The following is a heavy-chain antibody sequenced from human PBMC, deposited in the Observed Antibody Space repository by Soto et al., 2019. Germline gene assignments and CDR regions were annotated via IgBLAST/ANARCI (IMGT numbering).Heavy chain of an antibody. CDR3: ARVTGDYDFDY. CDR1: GGSISHGDYY. CDR2: IYYTGTT. Sequence: QVQLQESGPGLVKTSQTLSLTCTVSGGSISHGDYYWSWIRQPPGKGLEWVGYIYYTGTTYFNPSLKSRLNISIDTSKSQFSLNLSSVTAADTAVYFCARVTGDYDFDYWGQGTLVTVSS. J-gene: IGHJ4*02. V-gene: IGHV4-30-4*01. D-gene: IGHD4-17*01.